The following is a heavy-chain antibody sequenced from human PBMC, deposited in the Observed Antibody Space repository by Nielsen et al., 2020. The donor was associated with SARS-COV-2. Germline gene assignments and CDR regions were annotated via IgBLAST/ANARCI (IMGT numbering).Heavy chain of an antibody. D-gene: IGHD5-18*01. V-gene: IGHV1-2*02. Sequence: SVKVSCKASGYTFTGYYMHWVRQAPGQGLEWRGWINANSGGTNYAQKFQGRVTMTRDTSISTAYMELSRLRSDDTAMYYCAREAQLWYGAYFDYWGQGTLVTVSS. J-gene: IGHJ4*02. CDR2: INANSGGT. CDR3: AREAQLWYGAYFDY. CDR1: GYTFTGYY.